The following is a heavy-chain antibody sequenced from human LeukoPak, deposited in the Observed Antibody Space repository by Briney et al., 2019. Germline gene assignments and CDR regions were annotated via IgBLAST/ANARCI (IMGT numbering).Heavy chain of an antibody. D-gene: IGHD3-22*01. Sequence: SETLSLTCTVSGGSISSSSYHWGWIRQPPGKGLEWIGSIYYSGSTYYNPSLKSRVTISVDTSKNHFSLKLSSVTAADAAVYYCARAAGNTYYYDNDAFDIWGQGTMVTVSS. CDR3: ARAAGNTYYYDNDAFDI. V-gene: IGHV4-39*02. J-gene: IGHJ3*02. CDR1: GGSISSSSYH. CDR2: IYYSGST.